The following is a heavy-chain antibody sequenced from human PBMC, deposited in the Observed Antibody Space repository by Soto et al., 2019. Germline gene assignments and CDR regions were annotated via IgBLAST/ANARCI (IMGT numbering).Heavy chain of an antibody. D-gene: IGHD3-10*01. CDR2: IYYSGST. CDR3: AGYGSGSSNWFDP. Sequence: SETLSLTCTVSGGSISSYYWSWIRQPPGKGLEWIGYIYYSGSTNYNPSLKSRVTISVDTSKNQFSLKLSSVTAADTAVYYCAGYGSGSSNWFDPWGQGALVTVSS. CDR1: GGSISSYY. V-gene: IGHV4-59*01. J-gene: IGHJ5*02.